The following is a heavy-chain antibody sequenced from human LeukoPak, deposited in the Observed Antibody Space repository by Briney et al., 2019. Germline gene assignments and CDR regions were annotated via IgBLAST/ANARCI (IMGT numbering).Heavy chain of an antibody. CDR1: GYTFTSYY. J-gene: IGHJ1*01. CDR2: MNTNSGNT. Sequence: ASVKVSCKASGYTFTSYYMHWVRQATGQGLEWMGWMNTNSGNTGYSQNFQGRVTMTRYTSISTAYMELSSLMSEDTAVYYCARGLPKAVFGMVIEDWGQGTLVTVSS. CDR3: ARGLPKAVFGMVIED. V-gene: IGHV1-8*02. D-gene: IGHD3-3*01.